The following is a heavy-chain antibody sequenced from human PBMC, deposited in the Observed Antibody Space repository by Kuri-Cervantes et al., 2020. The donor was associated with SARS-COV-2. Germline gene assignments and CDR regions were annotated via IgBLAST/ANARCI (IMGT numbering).Heavy chain of an antibody. V-gene: IGHV3-21*01. CDR3: ARRYCSSTSCTFDY. Sequence: GESLKISCAASGFTFSSYSMNWVRQAPGKGLEWVSSISSSSSYIYYADSVKGRFTISRDNAKNSPYLQVNSLRSEDTAVYYCARRYCSSTSCTFDYWGQGSLVTVSS. D-gene: IGHD2-2*01. J-gene: IGHJ4*02. CDR1: GFTFSSYS. CDR2: ISSSSSYI.